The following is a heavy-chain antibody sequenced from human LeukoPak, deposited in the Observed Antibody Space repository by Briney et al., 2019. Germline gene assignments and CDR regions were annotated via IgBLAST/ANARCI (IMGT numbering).Heavy chain of an antibody. V-gene: IGHV1-69*01. D-gene: IGHD3-22*01. Sequence: GASVKVSCKASGGTFSSYAISWVRQAPGQGLEWTGGIIPIFGTANYAQKFQGRVTITADESTSTAYMELSSLRSEDTAVYYCARSTYYYDSSGYYLPFHFDYWGQGTLVTVSS. J-gene: IGHJ4*02. CDR1: GGTFSSYA. CDR3: ARSTYYYDSSGYYLPFHFDY. CDR2: IIPIFGTA.